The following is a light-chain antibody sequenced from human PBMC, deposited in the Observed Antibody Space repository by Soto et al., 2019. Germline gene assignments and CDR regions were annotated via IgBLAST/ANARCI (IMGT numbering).Light chain of an antibody. CDR3: QQYNNLPHT. CDR2: GTS. J-gene: IGKJ2*01. Sequence: EIVMTQSPATLSVSPGERATLSCRASQSVSSKLAWFQQKPGQAPRLLIYGTSTRATGIPARFSGSGSGTEFTLTISSLQSEDCAVYYCQQYNNLPHTFGQGTKLEIK. CDR1: QSVSSK. V-gene: IGKV3-15*01.